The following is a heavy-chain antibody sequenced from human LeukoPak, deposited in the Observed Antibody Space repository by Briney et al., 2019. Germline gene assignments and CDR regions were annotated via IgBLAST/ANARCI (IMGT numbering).Heavy chain of an antibody. CDR3: ARDDCSSISCYHNWFDP. CDR2: IKQDGSEK. D-gene: IGHD2-2*01. Sequence: GGSLRLSCAASGFTFSSYWMSWVRQAPGRGLEWVANIKQDGSEKYYVDSVKGRFTISGDNAKNSLYLQMNSLRAEDTAVYYCARDDCSSISCYHNWFDPWGQGTLVTVSS. CDR1: GFTFSSYW. J-gene: IGHJ5*02. V-gene: IGHV3-7*01.